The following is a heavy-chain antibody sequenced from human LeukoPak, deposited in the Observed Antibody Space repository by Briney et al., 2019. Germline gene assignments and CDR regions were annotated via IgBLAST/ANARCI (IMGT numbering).Heavy chain of an antibody. CDR1: GLVVSNHY. J-gene: IGHJ4*02. Sequence: GGSLRLSCAPSGLVVSNHYMTWVRQAPGKVLEWDSVLYSDGSTYYAVSVRGRFTTSRDDSRNTVYLQMDSVRVEDTAVYYCARDKETVNRAFDYWGQGTLVTVAT. D-gene: IGHD1-14*01. CDR2: LYSDGST. V-gene: IGHV3-66*01. CDR3: ARDKETVNRAFDY.